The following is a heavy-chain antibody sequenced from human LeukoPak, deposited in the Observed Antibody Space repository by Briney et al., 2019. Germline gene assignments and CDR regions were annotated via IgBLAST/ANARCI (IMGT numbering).Heavy chain of an antibody. J-gene: IGHJ4*02. Sequence: SETLSLTCGVSGGSISSTNWWSWVRPPPGQGLEWIGEISLTGRTNYNPSLNGRVTMSLDESRNHPSLSLTSVTAADTAIYYCSRESGAFCPFGYWGQGTLVIVPP. CDR3: SRESGAFCPFGY. CDR2: ISLTGRT. CDR1: GGSISSTNW. D-gene: IGHD1-26*01. V-gene: IGHV4-4*02.